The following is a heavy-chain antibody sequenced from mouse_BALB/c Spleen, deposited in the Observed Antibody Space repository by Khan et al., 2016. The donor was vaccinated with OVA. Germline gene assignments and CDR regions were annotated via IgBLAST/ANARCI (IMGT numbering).Heavy chain of an antibody. V-gene: IGHV2-4-1*01. CDR3: ARSSYSDDFTY. D-gene: IGHD2-12*01. CDR1: GFSLITYG. CDR2: IWSGGST. J-gene: IGHJ3*01. Sequence: QVQLKQSGPGLVQPSQNLSITCTVSGFSLITYGVHWVRQSPGKGLEWLGVIWSGGSTDYNEAFISRLSISKENSKSQVFFKMNSLQSDDQAIYYCARSSYSDDFTYWGRGTLVTVSS.